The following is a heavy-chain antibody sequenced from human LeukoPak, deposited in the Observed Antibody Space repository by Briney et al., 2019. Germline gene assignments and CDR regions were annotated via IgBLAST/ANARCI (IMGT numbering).Heavy chain of an antibody. CDR1: GYSISSGYY. D-gene: IGHD3-10*01. CDR2: IYHSGST. V-gene: IGHV4-38-2*02. Sequence: SETLSLTCTVSGYSISSGYYWGWIRQPPGKGLEWIGSIYHSGSTYYNPSLKSRVTISVDTSKNQFSLKLSSVTAADTAVYYCARHIRPTYYYGSGSYRFDPWGQGTLVTVSS. J-gene: IGHJ5*02. CDR3: ARHIRPTYYYGSGSYRFDP.